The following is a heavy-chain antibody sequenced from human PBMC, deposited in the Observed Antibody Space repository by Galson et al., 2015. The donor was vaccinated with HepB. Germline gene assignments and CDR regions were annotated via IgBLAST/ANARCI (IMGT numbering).Heavy chain of an antibody. Sequence: SLRLSCAASGFTFSSYAMHWVRQAPGKGLEWVAVISYDGSNKYYADSVKGRFTISRDNSKNTLYLQMNSLRAEDTAVYYCARDREKWGRAYYFDYWGQGTLVTVSS. D-gene: IGHD1-26*01. CDR3: ARDREKWGRAYYFDY. CDR1: GFTFSSYA. J-gene: IGHJ4*02. V-gene: IGHV3-30-3*01. CDR2: ISYDGSNK.